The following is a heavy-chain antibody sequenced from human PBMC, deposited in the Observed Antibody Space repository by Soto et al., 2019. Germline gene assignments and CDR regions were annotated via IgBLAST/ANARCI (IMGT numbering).Heavy chain of an antibody. CDR2: IYYSGST. V-gene: IGHV4-31*03. J-gene: IGHJ6*02. CDR1: GGSISSGGYY. Sequence: SETLSLTCTVSGGSISSGGYYWSWIRQHPGKGLEWIGYIYYSGSTYYNPSLKSRVTTSVDTSKNQFSLKLSSVTAADTAVYYCARDSIGSGSYPTYYYYGMDVWGQGTTVTVSS. CDR3: ARDSIGSGSYPTYYYYGMDV. D-gene: IGHD3-10*01.